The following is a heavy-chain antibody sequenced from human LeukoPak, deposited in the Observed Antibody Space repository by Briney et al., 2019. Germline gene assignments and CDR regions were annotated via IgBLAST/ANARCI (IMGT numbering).Heavy chain of an antibody. D-gene: IGHD6-19*01. V-gene: IGHV3-21*01. Sequence: GGSLRLSCAASGFTFSSYSMNWVRQAPGKGLEWVSSISSSSSYLYYADSVKGRFTISRDNAKNSLYLQMNSLRAEDTAVYYRARDLIAVAGRDAFDIWGQGTMVTVSS. J-gene: IGHJ3*02. CDR3: ARDLIAVAGRDAFDI. CDR1: GFTFSSYS. CDR2: ISSSSSYL.